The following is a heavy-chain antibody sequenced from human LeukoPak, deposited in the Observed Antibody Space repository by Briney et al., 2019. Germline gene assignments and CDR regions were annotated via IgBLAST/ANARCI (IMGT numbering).Heavy chain of an antibody. Sequence: ASVKVSCKASGYTFTSYYMHWVRQAPGQGLEWMGIINPSGGSTSYAQKFQGRVTMTRDTSTSTVYMELSSLRSEDTAVYYCARGGVVVPAAPSPNFDYWGQGTLVTVSS. CDR1: GYTFTSYY. CDR2: INPSGGST. D-gene: IGHD2-2*01. V-gene: IGHV1-46*01. J-gene: IGHJ4*02. CDR3: ARGGVVVPAAPSPNFDY.